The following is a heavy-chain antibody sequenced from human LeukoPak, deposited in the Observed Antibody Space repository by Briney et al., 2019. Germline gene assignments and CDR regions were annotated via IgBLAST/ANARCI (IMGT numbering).Heavy chain of an antibody. CDR2: INSDGN. CDR1: GFTLSTYW. J-gene: IGHJ4*02. D-gene: IGHD2-2*02. V-gene: IGHV3-74*01. CDR3: ARGYTCGTLDY. Sequence: GGSLRLSCAASGFTLSTYWIHWVRQPPGKGLVWVSRINSDGNSFADSVKGRFTISRDNAKNTVYLQMNSLRAEDTAVYFCARGYTCGTLDYWGQGALVTVSS.